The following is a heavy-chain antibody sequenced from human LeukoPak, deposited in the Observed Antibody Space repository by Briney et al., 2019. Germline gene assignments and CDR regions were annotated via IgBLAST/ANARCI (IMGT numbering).Heavy chain of an antibody. CDR2: ISAYNGNT. J-gene: IGHJ4*02. CDR1: GYTFPSYG. V-gene: IGHV1-18*01. D-gene: IGHD3-16*02. Sequence: GSVKVSCKVSGYTFPSYGISWVRQAPGQGLGWRGWISAYNGNTNYAQKLQGRVTMTTDTSTSTAYMELRSLRSDVTGVYYCARDGVLGSYHFDYWGQGTLVTVSS. CDR3: ARDGVLGSYHFDY.